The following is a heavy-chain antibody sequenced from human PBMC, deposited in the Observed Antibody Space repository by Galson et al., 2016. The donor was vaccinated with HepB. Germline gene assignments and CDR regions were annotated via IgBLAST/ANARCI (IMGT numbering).Heavy chain of an antibody. Sequence: CAISGDSVSGNRVSWNWIRQSPSRGLEWLGRTYYRSKWYYDSAVSVKSRIMINPDTSGNLLSLQLNSVTPEDSAVYFCARGGFGAEVADFHYWGQGSLVTVSS. CDR3: ARGGFGAEVADFHY. V-gene: IGHV6-1*01. CDR2: TYYRSKWYY. D-gene: IGHD6-19*01. J-gene: IGHJ4*02. CDR1: GDSVSGNRVS.